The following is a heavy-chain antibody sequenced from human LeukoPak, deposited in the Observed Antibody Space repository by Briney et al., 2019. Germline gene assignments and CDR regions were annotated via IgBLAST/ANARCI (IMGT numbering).Heavy chain of an antibody. V-gene: IGHV4-4*07. CDR3: ARARAYYDSSGYYYPIVYFDY. D-gene: IGHD3-22*01. Sequence: SETLSLTCTVSGGSISSYYWSWIRQPAGKGLEWIGRIYTSGSTNYNPSLKSRVTMSVDTSKNQFSLKLSSVTAADTAVYYCARARAYYDSSGYYYPIVYFDYWGQGTLVTVSS. CDR2: IYTSGST. CDR1: GGSISSYY. J-gene: IGHJ4*02.